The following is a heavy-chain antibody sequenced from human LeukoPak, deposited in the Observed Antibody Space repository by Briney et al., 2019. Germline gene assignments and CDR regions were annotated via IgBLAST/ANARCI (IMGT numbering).Heavy chain of an antibody. J-gene: IGHJ6*02. CDR1: GGYISSFH. CDR2: IYYSAST. D-gene: IGHD1-26*01. V-gene: IGHV4-59*01. Sequence: SETLSLTCTGSGGYISSFHWSWIRQPPGKGLEGIEYIYYSASTNYNTTLKSRVTISVDTSNNQFSLKLSTVTAADTAVYYCARVVYSRSNGMDVWGQGTTVTVSS. CDR3: ARVVYSRSNGMDV.